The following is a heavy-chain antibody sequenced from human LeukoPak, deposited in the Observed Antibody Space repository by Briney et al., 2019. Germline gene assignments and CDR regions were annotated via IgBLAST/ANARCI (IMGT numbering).Heavy chain of an antibody. CDR2: TYYRSNWYN. D-gene: IGHD1-26*01. J-gene: IGHJ4*02. V-gene: IGHV6-1*01. CDR3: ARRDGVTGSYRY. CDR1: GDSVSSNSAA. Sequence: SQTLSLTCAISGDSVSSNSAAWNWIRQSPSRGLEWLGRTYYRSNWYNDYAVSVKSRITINPDTSKNQFSLKLSSVTAADTAVYYCARRDGVTGSYRYWGQGTLVTVSS.